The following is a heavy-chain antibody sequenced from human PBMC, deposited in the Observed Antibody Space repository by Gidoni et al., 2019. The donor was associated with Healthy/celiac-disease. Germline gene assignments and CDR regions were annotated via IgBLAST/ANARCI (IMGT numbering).Heavy chain of an antibody. CDR2: IYPGDSDT. D-gene: IGHD3-3*01. J-gene: IGHJ6*02. V-gene: IGHV5-51*01. CDR1: GYSFTSYW. CDR3: VRDCTGDFWNGYYQDYYYYAMDV. Sequence: EVQLVQSGAEVKKPGESLKISCKGSGYSFTSYWIGWVRQMPGKGLEWMGIIYPGDSDTRYSPSFQGQVTISVDKSISTAYLQWRSLKASDTAMYYCVRDCTGDFWNGYYQDYYYYAMDVWGQGTTVTVSS.